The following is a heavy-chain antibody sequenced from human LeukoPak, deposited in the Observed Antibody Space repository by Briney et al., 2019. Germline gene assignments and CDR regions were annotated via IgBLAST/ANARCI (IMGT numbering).Heavy chain of an antibody. CDR1: GYTFTSYG. V-gene: IGHV1-18*01. CDR3: ARERGSGSYGFGTLDY. Sequence: ASVKVSCKASGYTFTSYGISWVRQAPGQGLEWMGWISAYNGNTNYARKLQGRVTMTTDTSTSTAYMELRSLRSDDTAVYYCARERGSGSYGFGTLDYWGQGTLVTVSS. J-gene: IGHJ4*02. D-gene: IGHD1-26*01. CDR2: ISAYNGNT.